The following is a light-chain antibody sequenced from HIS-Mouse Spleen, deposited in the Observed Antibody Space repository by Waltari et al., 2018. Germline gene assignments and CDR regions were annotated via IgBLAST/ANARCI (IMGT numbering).Light chain of an antibody. CDR2: RNN. CDR3: AAWDDSLSGPV. CDR1: SPTIGGNY. V-gene: IGLV1-47*01. Sequence: QSVLPQPPSASGTPGQRVTISCSGSSPTIGGNYRYWYQQLPGTHPKLLIYRNNQRPSGVPARFSGSKSGTSASLAISGLRSEDEADYYCAAWDDSLSGPVFGGGTKLTVL. J-gene: IGLJ3*02.